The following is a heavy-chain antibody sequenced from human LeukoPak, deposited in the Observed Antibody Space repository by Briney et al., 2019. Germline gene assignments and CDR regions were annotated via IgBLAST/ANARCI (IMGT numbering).Heavy chain of an antibody. V-gene: IGHV1-18*01. Sequence: GASVKVSCKASGYTFTSYGISWVRQAPGQGLEWMGWISAYNGNTNYAQKLQGRVTMTTDTSTSTAYMELRSLRSEDTAVYYCARGMGDGYNQGYYFAYWGQGTLVTVSS. CDR2: ISAYNGNT. CDR3: ARGMGDGYNQGYYFAY. CDR1: GYTFTSYG. D-gene: IGHD5-24*01. J-gene: IGHJ4*02.